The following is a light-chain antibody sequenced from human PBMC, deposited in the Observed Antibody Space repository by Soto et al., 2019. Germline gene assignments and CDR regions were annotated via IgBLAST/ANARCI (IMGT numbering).Light chain of an antibody. CDR2: RND. J-gene: IGLJ3*02. CDR1: SSNIGSNY. Sequence: QSVLSQPPSASGTPGQRVTISCSGSSSNIGSNYVYWYRQLPGTAPNVLIYRNDERPSVVPDRFSGSKSGSSASLAISGLRSEDEADYYRSAWDDRLSGPVFGRGTNVTVL. V-gene: IGLV1-47*01. CDR3: SAWDDRLSGPV.